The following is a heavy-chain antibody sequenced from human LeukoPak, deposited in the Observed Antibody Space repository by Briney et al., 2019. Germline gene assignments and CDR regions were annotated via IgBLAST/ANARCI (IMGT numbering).Heavy chain of an antibody. Sequence: ASVKVSCKASGYTFTDYYIHWVRQAPGQGLEWMGRINPNSGGTNYTQKFQGRVTMTRDTSISTAYMELSRLRFDDTAVYYCASRIVGTKDRFDPWGQGTLVNVS. J-gene: IGHJ5*02. CDR2: INPNSGGT. CDR1: GYTFTDYY. V-gene: IGHV1-2*06. D-gene: IGHD1-26*01. CDR3: ASRIVGTKDRFDP.